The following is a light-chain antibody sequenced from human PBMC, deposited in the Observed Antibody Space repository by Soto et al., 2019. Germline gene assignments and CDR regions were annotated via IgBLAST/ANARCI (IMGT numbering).Light chain of an antibody. CDR1: QSVSGSS. J-gene: IGKJ2*01. CDR3: HQYGSFPHT. V-gene: IGKV3-20*01. CDR2: GAS. Sequence: EIVLTQSPGTLSLSPGERATLYCRASQSVSGSSLAWYQLKPGQAPRLLISGASSRATGVPDRFSGSESGTDFTFIISRLEPEDFGMYYCHQYGSFPHTFGQGTELETK.